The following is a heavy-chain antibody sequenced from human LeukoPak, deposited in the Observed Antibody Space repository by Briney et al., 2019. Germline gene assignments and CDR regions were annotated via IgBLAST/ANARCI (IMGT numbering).Heavy chain of an antibody. V-gene: IGHV4-30-4*01. J-gene: IGHJ4*02. D-gene: IGHD4-23*01. CDR3: VRDYGGLIDY. CDR2: IYHSGST. Sequence: SQTLSLTCTVSGGSISSGDYYWSWIRQSPGKDLEWIGYIYHSGSTYYNSSLKSRVTISKDTSKNQFSLKVTSVTVADTAVYYCVRDYGGLIDYWGQGTLVTVSS. CDR1: GGSISSGDYY.